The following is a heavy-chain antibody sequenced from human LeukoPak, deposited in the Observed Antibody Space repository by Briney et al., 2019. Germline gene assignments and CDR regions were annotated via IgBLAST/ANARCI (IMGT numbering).Heavy chain of an antibody. J-gene: IGHJ4*02. CDR3: ARDKGPYYDSSGYYDY. V-gene: IGHV1-46*01. CDR1: GYTFSSYY. D-gene: IGHD3-22*01. Sequence: GASVKVSCKASGYTFSSYYIHWVRQAPGQGLEWMGIINPSGGSTSYAQKFQGRVTMTRDMSTSTVYMELSSLRSEDTAVYYCARDKGPYYDSSGYYDYWGQGTLVTVSS. CDR2: INPSGGST.